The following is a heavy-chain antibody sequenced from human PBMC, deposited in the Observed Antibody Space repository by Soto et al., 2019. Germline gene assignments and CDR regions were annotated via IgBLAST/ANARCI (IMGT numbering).Heavy chain of an antibody. V-gene: IGHV3-73*02. CDR3: TRLSEVERRIDL. J-gene: IGHJ5*02. CDR2: IRTKANSYAT. Sequence: EVQLVESGGRLGPAGGVPETLLCSLWVHLQWLCYALGPPGFRKGLEWVGRIRTKANSYATAYAASVKGRFTISRDDSKNTAYLQMNSLKTEDTAVYFCTRLSEVERRIDLWGQGTLVTVSS. D-gene: IGHD1-1*01. CDR1: VHLQWLC.